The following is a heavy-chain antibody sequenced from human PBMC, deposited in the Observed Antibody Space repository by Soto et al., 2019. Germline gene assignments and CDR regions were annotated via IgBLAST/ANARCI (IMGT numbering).Heavy chain of an antibody. CDR1: GFTFSTYN. CDR3: ATPVEGPWYYYGMDV. V-gene: IGHV3-21*01. J-gene: IGHJ6*02. Sequence: EVQLVESGGGLVKPGGSLRLSCAASGFTFSTYNMNWVRQVPGKGLEWVSSISSSNTYKDYADSVKSRFTISRDNVRNSLYLQMNRLRAEDTAAYYCATPVEGPWYYYGMDVWGPGTTVTVSS. CDR2: ISSSNTYK.